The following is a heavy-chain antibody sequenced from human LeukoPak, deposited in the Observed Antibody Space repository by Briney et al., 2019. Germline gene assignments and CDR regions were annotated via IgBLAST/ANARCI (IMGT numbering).Heavy chain of an antibody. Sequence: SETLSLTCTVSGGSVSSGSYYWSWIRQPPGKGLEWIGYIYYSGSTNYNPSLKSRVTISVDTSKDQFSLKLSSVTAADTAVYYCARVQDYGDYVGNNWFDPWGQGTLVTVSS. CDR1: GGSVSSGSYY. CDR2: IYYSGST. J-gene: IGHJ5*02. CDR3: ARVQDYGDYVGNNWFDP. D-gene: IGHD4-17*01. V-gene: IGHV4-61*01.